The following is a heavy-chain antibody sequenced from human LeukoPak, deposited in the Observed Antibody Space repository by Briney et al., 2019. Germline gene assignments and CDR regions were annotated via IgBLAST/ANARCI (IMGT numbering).Heavy chain of an antibody. J-gene: IGHJ4*02. Sequence: SETLSLTCTVSGGSISSSSYYWGWIRQPPGKGLEWIVSIYYSGSTYYNPSLKSRVTISVDTSKNQFSLKLSSVTAADTAVYYCARITLRVAGTVDYWGQGTLVTVSS. CDR1: GGSISSSSYY. CDR3: ARITLRVAGTVDY. D-gene: IGHD6-19*01. V-gene: IGHV4-39*01. CDR2: IYYSGST.